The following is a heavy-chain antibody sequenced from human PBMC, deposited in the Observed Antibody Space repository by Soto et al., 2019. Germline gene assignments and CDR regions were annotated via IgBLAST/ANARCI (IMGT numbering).Heavy chain of an antibody. CDR1: GFTFSSYW. V-gene: IGHV3-7*04. CDR3: AKEWLRFDYFDY. CDR2: IKQDGSEK. D-gene: IGHD5-12*01. J-gene: IGHJ4*02. Sequence: PGGSLRLSCAASGFTFSSYWMSWVRKAPGKGLEWVANIKQDGSEKYYVDSVKGRFTISRDNAKNSLYLQMNSLRAEDTAVYYCAKEWLRFDYFDYWGQGTLVTVSS.